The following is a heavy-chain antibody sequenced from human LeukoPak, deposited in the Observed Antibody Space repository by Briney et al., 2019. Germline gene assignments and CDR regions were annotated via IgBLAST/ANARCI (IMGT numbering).Heavy chain of an antibody. CDR1: GYSFTNYW. CDR2: IYPGDSDT. Sequence: GESLKISCKGSGYSFTNYWIGWARPMPGKGLEWMAIIYPGDSDTRYSPSFQGQVTISADKSINTAYVQWSSLKASDTAMYYCARRVVNNRNWYFNLWGRGTLVTVSS. D-gene: IGHD4-23*01. J-gene: IGHJ2*01. CDR3: ARRVVNNRNWYFNL. V-gene: IGHV5-51*01.